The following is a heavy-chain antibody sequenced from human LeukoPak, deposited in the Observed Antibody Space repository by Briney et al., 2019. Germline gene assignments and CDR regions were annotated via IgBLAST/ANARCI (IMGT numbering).Heavy chain of an antibody. CDR2: ISSSGSTI. Sequence: GGSLRLSCAASGFTFSDYYMSWIRQAPGKGLEWVSYISSSGSTIYYADSVKGRFTISRDNAKDSLYLQMNSLRAEDTAVYYCARVVVAATSDYWGQGTLVTVSS. J-gene: IGHJ4*02. CDR1: GFTFSDYY. CDR3: ARVVVAATSDY. V-gene: IGHV3-11*01. D-gene: IGHD2-15*01.